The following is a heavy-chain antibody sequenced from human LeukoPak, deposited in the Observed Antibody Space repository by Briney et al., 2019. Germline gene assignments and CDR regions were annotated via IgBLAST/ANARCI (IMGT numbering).Heavy chain of an antibody. CDR3: AKGTGGRGVKYYFDY. CDR1: GFTFSSYA. Sequence: GGSLRLSCAASGFTFSSYAMSWVRQAPGKGLEWVSAISGSGGSTYYADSVKGRFTISRDNSKNTLYLQMNSLRAEDTAVYYCAKGTGGRGVKYYFDYWGQGTLVTASS. V-gene: IGHV3-23*01. J-gene: IGHJ4*02. CDR2: ISGSGGST. D-gene: IGHD3-16*01.